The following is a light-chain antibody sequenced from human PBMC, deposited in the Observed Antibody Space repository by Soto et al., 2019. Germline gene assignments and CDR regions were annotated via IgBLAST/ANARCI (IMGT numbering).Light chain of an antibody. J-gene: IGKJ3*01. V-gene: IGKV1-27*01. CDR2: AAS. CDR3: QNYNSALRELT. Sequence: DIEMTQSPSSLSVSVGERATITCRASQSINNYLAWYQQKPGQVPTLLIYAASTLKSGVPSRFSGSGSGTELTLTISIRRLEDDESYVCQNYNSALRELTFGHGTRVDIK. CDR1: QSINNY.